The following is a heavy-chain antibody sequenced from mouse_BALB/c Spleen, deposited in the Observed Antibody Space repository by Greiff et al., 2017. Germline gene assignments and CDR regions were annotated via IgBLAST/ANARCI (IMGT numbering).Heavy chain of an antibody. Sequence: LKQPGSELVRPGASVKLSCKASGYTFTSYWMHWVKQRPGQGLEWIGNIYPGSGSTNYDEKFKSKATLTVDTSSSTAYMQLSSLTSEDSAVYYCTRYKYGNYVDYWGQGTTLTVSS. CDR1: GYTFTSYW. CDR2: IYPGSGST. J-gene: IGHJ2*01. V-gene: IGHV1S22*01. CDR3: TRYKYGNYVDY. D-gene: IGHD2-10*02.